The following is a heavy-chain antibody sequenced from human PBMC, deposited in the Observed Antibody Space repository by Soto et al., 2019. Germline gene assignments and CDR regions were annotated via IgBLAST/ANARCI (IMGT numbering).Heavy chain of an antibody. CDR2: FDPEDGET. J-gene: IGHJ5*02. D-gene: IGHD6-19*01. V-gene: IGHV1-24*01. CDR3: ATDTPALAGTDDWFDP. CDR1: GYTLTELS. Sequence: ASVKVSCKVSGYTLTELSMHWVRQAPGKGLEWMGGFDPEDGETIYARKFQGRVTMTEDTSTDTAYMELSSLRSEDTAVYYCATDTPALAGTDDWFDPSGQGTMVTVSS.